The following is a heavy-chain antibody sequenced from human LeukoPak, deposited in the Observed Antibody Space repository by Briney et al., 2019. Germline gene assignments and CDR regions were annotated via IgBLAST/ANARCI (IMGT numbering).Heavy chain of an antibody. CDR1: GDSISSSSYY. J-gene: IGHJ5*02. V-gene: IGHV4-39*07. D-gene: IGHD2-15*01. CDR2: FSYSGST. CDR3: ARDRMVVVVVAATQAHWFDP. Sequence: SETLSLTCTVSGDSISSSSYYWGWIRQPPGKGLEWIGSFSYSGSTYYNPSLKSRVTISVDTSRNQFSLKLSSVTAADTAVYYCARDRMVVVVVAATQAHWFDPWGQGTLVTVSS.